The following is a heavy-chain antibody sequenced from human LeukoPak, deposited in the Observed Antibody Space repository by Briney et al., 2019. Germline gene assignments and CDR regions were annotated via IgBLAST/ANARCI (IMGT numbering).Heavy chain of an antibody. D-gene: IGHD5-18*01. Sequence: GGSLRLSCAASGFTFSHYGMSWVRQAPGKGLEWVSNIKQDGSEKYYADSVKGRFTISRDNAKNSLYLQMNSLRAEDTAMYYCATHREYSYGTAQHFDYWGQGTLVTLSS. J-gene: IGHJ4*02. CDR1: GFTFSHYG. V-gene: IGHV3-7*01. CDR3: ATHREYSYGTAQHFDY. CDR2: IKQDGSEK.